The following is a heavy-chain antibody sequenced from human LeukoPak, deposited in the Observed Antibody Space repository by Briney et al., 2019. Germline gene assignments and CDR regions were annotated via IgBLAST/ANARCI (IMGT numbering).Heavy chain of an antibody. D-gene: IGHD1-26*01. V-gene: IGHV3-66*01. CDR2: IYSGGST. J-gene: IGHJ4*02. Sequence: PGGSLRLSCAASGFTVSSNYMSWVRQAPGKGLEWVSVIYSGGSTYYADSVKGRFTISRDNSKNTLYLQMNGLRAEDTAVYYCARDSPVGGVDYWGQGTLVTVSS. CDR3: ARDSPVGGVDY. CDR1: GFTVSSNY.